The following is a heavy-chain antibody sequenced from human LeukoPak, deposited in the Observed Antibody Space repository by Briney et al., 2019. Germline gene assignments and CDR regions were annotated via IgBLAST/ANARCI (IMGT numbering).Heavy chain of an antibody. J-gene: IGHJ3*02. CDR3: ARDPRASNYDFWSGYYTWDPFDI. D-gene: IGHD3-3*01. V-gene: IGHV1-18*01. Sequence: GASVKVSCKASGYTFTSYGISWVRQAPGQGLEWMGWISACNGNTNYAQKLQGRVTMTTDTSTSTAYMELRSLRSDDTAVYYCARDPRASNYDFWSGYYTWDPFDIWGQGTMVTVSS. CDR1: GYTFTSYG. CDR2: ISACNGNT.